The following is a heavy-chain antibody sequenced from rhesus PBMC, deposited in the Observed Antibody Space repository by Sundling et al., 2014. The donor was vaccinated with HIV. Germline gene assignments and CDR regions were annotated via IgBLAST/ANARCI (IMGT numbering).Heavy chain of an antibody. D-gene: IGHD3-28*01. CDR1: GFTFSSYG. CDR2: INSNGGNT. Sequence: EVQLVESGGGLVQPGGSLKLSCAASGFTFSSYGMSWVRQVPGKGLEWVSAINSNGGNTYYADSVKGRFTISRDNSKNTLSLEMNSLRPEDTAVYYCAKDPYDSGYDYFDYWGQGVLVTVSS. J-gene: IGHJ4*01. V-gene: IGHV3-103*01. CDR3: AKDPYDSGYDYFDY.